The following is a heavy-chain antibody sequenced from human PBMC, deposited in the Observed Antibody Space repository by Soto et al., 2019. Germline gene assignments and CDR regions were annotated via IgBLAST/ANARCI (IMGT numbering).Heavy chain of an antibody. CDR2: ISSGTST. V-gene: IGHV3-23*01. CDR1: GFAFSGFE. CDR3: AKITAAGWFDP. Sequence: GGSLRLSCAASGFAFSGFEMNWVRQAPGKGLEWVSYISSGTSTYYADSVKGRFTISRDNSKNTVYLQINSLRAEDTAVYYCAKITAAGWFDPWGHGTLVTVSS. D-gene: IGHD6-13*01. J-gene: IGHJ5*02.